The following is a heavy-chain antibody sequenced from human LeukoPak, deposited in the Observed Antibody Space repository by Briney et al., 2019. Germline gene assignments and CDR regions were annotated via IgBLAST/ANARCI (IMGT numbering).Heavy chain of an antibody. CDR1: GFTFSSYT. V-gene: IGHV3-48*01. CDR2: IGTSSTTI. D-gene: IGHD2-15*01. Sequence: GGSLRLSCAASGFTFSSYTMNWVRQPPGKGLEWVPNIGTSSTTIYYADSVKGRFTISRDNSKNTLYLQMNSLRAEDTAVYYCARVKGYCGGGSCYSGGLAFDIWGQGTMVTVSS. J-gene: IGHJ3*02. CDR3: ARVKGYCGGGSCYSGGLAFDI.